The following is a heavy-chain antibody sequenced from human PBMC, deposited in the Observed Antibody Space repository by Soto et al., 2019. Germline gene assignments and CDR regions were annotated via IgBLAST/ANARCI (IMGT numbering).Heavy chain of an antibody. CDR1: GGSISSSSYY. J-gene: IGHJ4*02. Sequence: SEPLSLTFTASGGSISSSSYYWGWFRHPPGKGLEWIGSIYYSGSTYYNPSLKSRVTISVDTSKNQFSLKLSSVTAADTAVYYCARHTPAISISDHWGQGTLVTVS. V-gene: IGHV4-39*01. CDR3: ARHTPAISISDH. D-gene: IGHD2-15*01. CDR2: IYYSGST.